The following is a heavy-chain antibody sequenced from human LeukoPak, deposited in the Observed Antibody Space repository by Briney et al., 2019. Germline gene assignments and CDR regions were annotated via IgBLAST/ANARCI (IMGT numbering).Heavy chain of an antibody. V-gene: IGHV3-23*01. Sequence: GGSLRLSCAASGFTFSTYAMSWVRQAPGKGLEWVSGIVGSDGSIYYADSVKGRFTISRDNTKSTPYLQMNSLRAEDTAVYYCAKAQGYSNHLFDYWGQGTLVAVSS. J-gene: IGHJ4*02. CDR1: GFTFSTYA. D-gene: IGHD4-11*01. CDR3: AKAQGYSNHLFDY. CDR2: IVGSDGSI.